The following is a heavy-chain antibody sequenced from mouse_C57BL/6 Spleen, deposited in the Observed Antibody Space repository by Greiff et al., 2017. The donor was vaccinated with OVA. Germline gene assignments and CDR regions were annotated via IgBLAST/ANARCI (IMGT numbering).Heavy chain of an antibody. CDR3: ARNWGGSSWYYFDY. V-gene: IGHV2-2*01. CDR1: GFSLTSYG. Sequence: VKLVESGPGLVQPSQSLSITCTVSGFSLTSYGVHWVRQSPGKGLEWLGVIWSGGSTDYNAAFISRLSISKDNSKSQVFFKMNSLQADDTAIYYCARNWGGSSWYYFDYWGQGTTLTVSS. J-gene: IGHJ2*01. D-gene: IGHD1-1*01. CDR2: IWSGGST.